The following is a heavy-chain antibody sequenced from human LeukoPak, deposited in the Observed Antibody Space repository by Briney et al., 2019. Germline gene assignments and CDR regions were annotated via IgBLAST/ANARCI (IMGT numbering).Heavy chain of an antibody. J-gene: IGHJ6*03. D-gene: IGHD3-16*01. CDR2: IIPIFGTA. Sequence: SVTVSCKASGGTFSIYAISWVRQAPGQGLEWMGGIIPIFGTANYAQKFQGRVTITADESTSTAYMELSSLRSEDTAVYYCASLGAFWYSNPRGYYYMDVWGKGTTVTVSS. V-gene: IGHV1-69*01. CDR3: ASLGAFWYSNPRGYYYMDV. CDR1: GGTFSIYA.